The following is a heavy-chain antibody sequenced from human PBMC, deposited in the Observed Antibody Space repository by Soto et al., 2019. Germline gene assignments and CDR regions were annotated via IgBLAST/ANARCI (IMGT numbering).Heavy chain of an antibody. CDR2: VESKNDGCTT. Sequence: GGSVGLGCAVSGVSRTRAWLKCARHCPGRSREWGGRVESKNDGCTTDVAARVKGRFAISRDDSRDMMYMQMNSLKTEDTGVYYCTTGSLFTHLLVRFDFRSLGTPVTVSS. V-gene: IGHV3-15*07. CDR1: GVSRTRAW. J-gene: IGHJ4*01. CDR3: TTGSLFTHLLVRFDF.